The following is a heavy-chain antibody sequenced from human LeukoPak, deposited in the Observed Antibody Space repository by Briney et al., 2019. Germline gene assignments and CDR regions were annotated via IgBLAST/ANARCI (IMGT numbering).Heavy chain of an antibody. D-gene: IGHD4-17*01. Sequence: PGASLRLSCAASGFTFSRYEMNWVRQAPGTGLEWVSYISSSGSTTYYADSVKGRFTISRDDAKNSPYLQMNSLRAEDTAVYYCARGEDYGTNSFDYWGQGTLVTVSS. J-gene: IGHJ4*02. CDR1: GFTFSRYE. CDR3: ARGEDYGTNSFDY. V-gene: IGHV3-48*03. CDR2: ISSSGSTT.